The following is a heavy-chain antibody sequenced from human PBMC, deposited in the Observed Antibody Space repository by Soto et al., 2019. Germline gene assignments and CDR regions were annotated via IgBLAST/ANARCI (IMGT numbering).Heavy chain of an antibody. J-gene: IGHJ4*02. CDR1: GFTFNSYW. Sequence: WGSLRRSCLTSGFTFNSYWMGWVRQTPGQGLECVARISEDGSDKNYVDSVKGRFTISRDNAKNSLFLQMNSLRADDTAVYYCTTLSWDASDWHWGLGALVTVSS. CDR3: TTLSWDASDWH. V-gene: IGHV3-7*03. CDR2: ISEDGSDK. D-gene: IGHD6-19*01.